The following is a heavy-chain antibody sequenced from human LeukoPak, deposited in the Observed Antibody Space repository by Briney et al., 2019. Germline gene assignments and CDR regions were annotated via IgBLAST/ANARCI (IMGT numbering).Heavy chain of an antibody. Sequence: GASVKVSCKVSGFSLSELSMHWVRQTPGEGFEWMGGFDPEEVKTLYAKKLQGRLTMTEDTSTATAYMELSSLRSEDTAVYYCARVHGGKDYYYYMDVWGKGTTVTVSS. J-gene: IGHJ6*03. D-gene: IGHD3-16*01. CDR2: FDPEEVKT. CDR1: GFSLSELS. V-gene: IGHV1-24*01. CDR3: ARVHGGKDYYYYMDV.